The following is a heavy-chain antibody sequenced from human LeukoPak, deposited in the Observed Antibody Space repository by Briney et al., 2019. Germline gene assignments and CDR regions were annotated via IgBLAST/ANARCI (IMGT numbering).Heavy chain of an antibody. CDR2: ISSSSSYI. CDR1: GFTFSSYS. Sequence: PGGSLRLSCAASGFTFSSYSMNWVRQAPGKGLEWVSSISSSSSYIYYADSVKGRFTISRDNAKNSLYLQMNSLRAEDTAVYYCARDRGGDYPYYGMDVWGQGTTVTVSS. J-gene: IGHJ6*02. D-gene: IGHD4-17*01. CDR3: ARDRGGDYPYYGMDV. V-gene: IGHV3-21*01.